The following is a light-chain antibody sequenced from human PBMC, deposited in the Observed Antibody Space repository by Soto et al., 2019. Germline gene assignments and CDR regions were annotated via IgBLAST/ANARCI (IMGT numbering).Light chain of an antibody. Sequence: QSALTQPASVSGSPGQSITISCSGTSSDVGFYNHVSWYQQHPGEAPKLLIYEVTIRHSGVSNRFSGSKSGNTASLTVSGLQAEDEGDYYCSSYTSSSSLAIFGGGTKVTVL. CDR3: SSYTSSSSLAI. CDR1: SSDVGFYNH. CDR2: EVT. V-gene: IGLV2-14*01. J-gene: IGLJ2*01.